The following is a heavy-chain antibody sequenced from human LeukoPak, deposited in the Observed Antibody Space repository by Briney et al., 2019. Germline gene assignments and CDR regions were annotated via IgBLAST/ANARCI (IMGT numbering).Heavy chain of an antibody. J-gene: IGHJ4*02. CDR3: ARPYSTGPPMG. D-gene: IGHD6-19*01. CDR2: INTDGSST. Sequence: TGGSLRLSCAASGFNFSNYCMHWVRHAPGKGLVWVSRINTDGSSTTYADSVKGRFTISRDNAKNTLYLQMSSLRAEDTAVYYCARPYSTGPPMGWGQGTLVTVSS. CDR1: GFNFSNYC. V-gene: IGHV3-74*01.